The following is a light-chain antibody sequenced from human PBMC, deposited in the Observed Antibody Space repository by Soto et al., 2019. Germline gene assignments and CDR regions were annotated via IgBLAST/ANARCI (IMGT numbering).Light chain of an antibody. CDR1: QSVSSY. CDR2: DAS. V-gene: IGKV3-11*01. J-gene: IGKJ4*02. CDR3: QQRSNWPLT. Sequence: EIVLTQSPATLSLSAGERATLSCRASQSVSSYLAWYQQKPGQAPRLLIYDASNRATGIPARFSGSGSGTDFTLTISSLEPEDFAVYYCQQRSNWPLTFGGGTKGDIK.